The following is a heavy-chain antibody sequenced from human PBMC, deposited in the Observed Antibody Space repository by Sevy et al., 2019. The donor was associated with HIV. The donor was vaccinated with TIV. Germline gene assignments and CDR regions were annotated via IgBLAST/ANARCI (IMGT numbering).Heavy chain of an antibody. CDR2: IKSKTDGGTT. CDR1: GFTFSNTW. V-gene: IGHV3-15*01. D-gene: IGHD6-13*01. J-gene: IGHJ6*02. Sequence: LSLTCAASGFTFSNTWMSWVRPAPGKGLEWVGRIKSKTDGGTTDYPAPVKGRFTIPRDDSKHTLQLQMNSLNTEDTAVYYWTTALVKYSSSWYGTKWDDYYYGMDDWGQGTTVTVSS. CDR3: TTALVKYSSSWYGTKWDDYYYGMDD.